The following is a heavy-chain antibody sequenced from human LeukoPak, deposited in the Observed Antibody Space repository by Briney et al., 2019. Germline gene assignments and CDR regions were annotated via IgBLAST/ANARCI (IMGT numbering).Heavy chain of an antibody. CDR2: IYHSGST. D-gene: IGHD6-19*01. V-gene: IGHV4-30-2*01. Sequence: SETLSLTCAVSGGSISSGGYSWSWIRQPPGKGLEWIGYIYHSGSTYYNPSLKSRVTISVDRSKNQFSLKPSSVTAADTAVYYCARARAGVLDYWGQGTLVTVSS. CDR3: ARARAGVLDY. J-gene: IGHJ4*02. CDR1: GGSISSGGYS.